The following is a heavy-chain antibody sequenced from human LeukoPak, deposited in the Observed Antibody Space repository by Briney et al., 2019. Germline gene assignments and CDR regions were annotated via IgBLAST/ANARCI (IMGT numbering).Heavy chain of an antibody. CDR2: IYYSGST. D-gene: IGHD2-15*01. CDR3: ARERVRGNSDY. J-gene: IGHJ4*02. CDR1: VGSISSYY. V-gene: IGHV4-59*01. Sequence: SETLSLTCTVSVGSISSYYWSWIRQPPGKGLEWIGYIYYSGSTNYNPSLKSRVTISVDTSKNQFSLKLSSVTAADTAVYYCARERVRGNSDYWGQGTLVTVSS.